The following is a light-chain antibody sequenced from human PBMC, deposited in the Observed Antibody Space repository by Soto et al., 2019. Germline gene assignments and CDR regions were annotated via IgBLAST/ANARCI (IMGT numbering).Light chain of an antibody. CDR1: QRLLHTDGKSY. CDR2: EVS. J-gene: IGKJ2*01. CDR3: LQSVQAPYT. Sequence: DIVMTQTPLSLSVTPGQPASISCKSSQRLLHTDGKSYLYWYLQRSGQPPQLLIYEVSNRFSGVPERFSGSGSGTDFTLKISRVEAEDVVVYYCLQSVQAPYTFGQGTKLEIK. V-gene: IGKV2D-29*01.